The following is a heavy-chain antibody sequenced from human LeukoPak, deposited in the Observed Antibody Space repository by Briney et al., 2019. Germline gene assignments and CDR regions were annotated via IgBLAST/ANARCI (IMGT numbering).Heavy chain of an antibody. V-gene: IGHV4-61*02. CDR2: IYTSGST. CDR3: ARGFQGFDY. J-gene: IGHJ4*02. CDR1: GGSISSGSHY. Sequence: SQTLSLTCTVSGGSISSGSHYWSWIRQPAGTGLEWIGRIYTSGSTNYNPTLKSRVTIPVDTSKNQFSLKLSSVTAADTAVYYCARGFQGFDYWGQGTLVTVSS.